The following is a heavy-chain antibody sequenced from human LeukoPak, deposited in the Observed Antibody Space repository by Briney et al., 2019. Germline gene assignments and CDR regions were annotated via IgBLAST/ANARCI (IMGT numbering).Heavy chain of an antibody. J-gene: IGHJ3*02. V-gene: IGHV4-31*03. CDR2: IYYSGST. Sequence: PSQTLSLTCTVSGGSISSGGYYWSWIRQHPGKGLEWIGYIYYSGSTYYNPSLKSRVTISVDTSKNQFSLKLSSVTAADTAVYYCARGAYDSSGYYYADPRSDAFDIWGQGTMVTVSS. CDR1: GGSISSGGYY. D-gene: IGHD3-22*01. CDR3: ARGAYDSSGYYYADPRSDAFDI.